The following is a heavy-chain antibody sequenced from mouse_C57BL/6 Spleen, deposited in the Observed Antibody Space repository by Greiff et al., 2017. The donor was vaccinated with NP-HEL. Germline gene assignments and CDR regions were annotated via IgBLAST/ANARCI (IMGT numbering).Heavy chain of an antibody. D-gene: IGHD3-2*02. V-gene: IGHV1-58*01. CDR3: ARSALDSSGLFAY. CDR1: GYTFTSYG. J-gene: IGHJ3*01. Sequence: EVQVVESGAELVRPGSSVKMSCKTSGYTFTSYGINWVKQRPGQGLEWIGYIYIGNGYTEYDEKFKGKATLTSDTSSSTAYMQLSSLTSEDSAIYFCARSALDSSGLFAYWGQGTLVTVSA. CDR2: IYIGNGYT.